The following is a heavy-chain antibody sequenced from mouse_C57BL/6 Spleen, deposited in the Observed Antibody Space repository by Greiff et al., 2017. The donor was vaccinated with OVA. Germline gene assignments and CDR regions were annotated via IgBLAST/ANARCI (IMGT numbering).Heavy chain of an antibody. CDR3: ARHESLWYFDV. Sequence: DVMLVESGGDLVKPGGSLKLSCAASGFTFSSYGMSWVRQTPDKRLEWVATISSGGSYTYYPDSVKGRFTISRDNAKNTLYLQMSSLKSEDTAMYYCARHESLWYFDVWGTGTTVTVSS. CDR2: ISSGGSYT. V-gene: IGHV5-6*02. J-gene: IGHJ1*03. CDR1: GFTFSSYG.